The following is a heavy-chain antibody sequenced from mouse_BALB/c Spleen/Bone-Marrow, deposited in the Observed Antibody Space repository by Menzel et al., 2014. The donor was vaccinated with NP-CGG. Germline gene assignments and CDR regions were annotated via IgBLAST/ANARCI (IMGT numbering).Heavy chain of an antibody. J-gene: IGHJ3*01. CDR2: INPDSSTI. CDR1: GFDFSRYW. D-gene: IGHD1-1*01. CDR3: SRLYYYGNFAY. Sequence: EVQLQHSGGGLVQPGGSLKLSCAASGFDFSRYWMSWVRQAPGKGLEWIGEINPDSSTINYTPSLKDKFIISRDNAKNTLYLQMSKVRSEDTALYYCSRLYYYGNFAYWGQGTLVTVSA. V-gene: IGHV4-1*02.